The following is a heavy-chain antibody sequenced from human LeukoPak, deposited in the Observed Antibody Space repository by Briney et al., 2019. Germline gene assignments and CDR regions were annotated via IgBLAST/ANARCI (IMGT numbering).Heavy chain of an antibody. V-gene: IGHV5-51*01. Sequence: GESLKISCKGSGYSFTTHWTGWVRQMAGEGLEWMGSIFPSDSDTRYSPSFQGQVTISADTSIGTAYLQWSSLKASDIAIYYCVRHSDSSGWYIDTWGQGTLVTVSS. J-gene: IGHJ5*02. CDR2: IFPSDSDT. CDR1: GYSFTTHW. D-gene: IGHD6-19*01. CDR3: VRHSDSSGWYIDT.